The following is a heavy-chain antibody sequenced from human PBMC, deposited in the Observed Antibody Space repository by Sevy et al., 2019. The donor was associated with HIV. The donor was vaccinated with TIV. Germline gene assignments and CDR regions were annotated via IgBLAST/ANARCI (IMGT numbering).Heavy chain of an antibody. CDR1: GGSITSLY. J-gene: IGHJ4*02. Sequence: SKTLSLTCTVSGGSITSLYWNWIRQPPGKGLEWIANIYYNGHINYNPSLKSRVTLSLDTSKNQFSLKLSSVTAADTAMYYCAGENAWGRGYSWGQGTLVTVSS. CDR3: AGENAWGRGYS. D-gene: IGHD1-26*01. V-gene: IGHV4-59*08. CDR2: IYYNGHI.